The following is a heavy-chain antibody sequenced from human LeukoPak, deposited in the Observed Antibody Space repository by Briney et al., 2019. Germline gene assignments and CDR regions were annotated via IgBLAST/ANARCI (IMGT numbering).Heavy chain of an antibody. Sequence: SETLSLTCTVSGGSVSSGSYYWSWIRQPPGKGLEWIGYVYYSGSTNYNPSLKSRVTISVDTSKNQFSLKLSSVTAADTAVYYCAREVGDSSSWYGRFVYWGQGTLVTVSS. D-gene: IGHD6-13*01. CDR1: GGSVSSGSYY. V-gene: IGHV4-61*01. CDR3: AREVGDSSSWYGRFVY. J-gene: IGHJ4*02. CDR2: VYYSGST.